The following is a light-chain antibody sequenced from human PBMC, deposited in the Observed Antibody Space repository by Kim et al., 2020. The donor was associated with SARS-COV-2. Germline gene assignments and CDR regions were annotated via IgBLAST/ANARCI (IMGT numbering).Light chain of an antibody. J-gene: IGKJ1*01. V-gene: IGKV3D-7*01. CDR3: QQDNNVPWT. CDR1: QSVISSY. CDR2: AAS. Sequence: SQEPRATLSCTASQSVISSYFSWYQHKPRPAPRLLIYAASTRAPAIPARFSVSVSVTDFTLTTTRLQPEDFAVYYCQQDNNVPWTFGQGTTVDIK.